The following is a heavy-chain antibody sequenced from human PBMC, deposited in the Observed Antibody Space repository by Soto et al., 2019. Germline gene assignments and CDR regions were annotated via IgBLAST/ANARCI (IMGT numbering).Heavy chain of an antibody. Sequence: PXDSLTVSGKGSGYSFAGYWITLVRQKPGKGLEWMGRIDPSDSQTYYSPSFRGHVTISVTKSITTVFLQWSSLRASDTAMYYCARQIYDSDTGPNCQYYFDSWGQGTPVTVSS. V-gene: IGHV5-10-1*01. CDR3: ARQIYDSDTGPNCQYYFDS. CDR2: IDPSDSQT. J-gene: IGHJ4*02. CDR1: GYSFAGYW. D-gene: IGHD3-22*01.